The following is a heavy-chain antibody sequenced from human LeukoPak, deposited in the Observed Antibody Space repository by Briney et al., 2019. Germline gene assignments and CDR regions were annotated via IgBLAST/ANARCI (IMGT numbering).Heavy chain of an antibody. CDR2: IWYDGSNK. CDR3: AKEDSSSWYSNHYYYMDV. Sequence: GGSLRLSCAASGFTFSNYGMHWVRQAQGKGLEWVAVIWYDGSNKYYADSVKGRFTISRDNSKNTLYLQTNSLRVEDTAVYYCAKEDSSSWYSNHYYYMDVWGKGTTVTVSS. V-gene: IGHV3-33*06. D-gene: IGHD6-13*01. J-gene: IGHJ6*03. CDR1: GFTFSNYG.